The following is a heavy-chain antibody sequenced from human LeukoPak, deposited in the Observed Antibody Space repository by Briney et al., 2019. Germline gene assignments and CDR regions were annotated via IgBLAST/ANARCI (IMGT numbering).Heavy chain of an antibody. CDR3: ARPITGAGTDLGY. D-gene: IGHD6-13*01. CDR1: GYTFTSFF. Sequence: GESLKISCKASGYTFTSFFIGWVRQMPGQGLEGMGIIYTGDSDTRYSPSFQGQVTISVDKSISTAYLQWRSLEASDTAIYYCARPITGAGTDLGYWGQGTLVTVSS. V-gene: IGHV5-51*01. CDR2: IYTGDSDT. J-gene: IGHJ4*02.